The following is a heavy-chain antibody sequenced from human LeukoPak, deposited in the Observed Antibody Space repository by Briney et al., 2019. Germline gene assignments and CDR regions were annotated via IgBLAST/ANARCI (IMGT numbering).Heavy chain of an antibody. CDR2: IYYSGST. J-gene: IGHJ4*02. CDR1: GYSISSGYY. V-gene: IGHV4-38-2*02. D-gene: IGHD2-21*01. Sequence: SETLSLTCTVSGYSISSGYYWGWIRQPPGKGLEWIGYIYYSGSTNYNPSLKSRVTISIDTSKNQFSLKLSSVTAADTAVYYCARLNGGGWGQGTLVTVSS. CDR3: ARLNGGG.